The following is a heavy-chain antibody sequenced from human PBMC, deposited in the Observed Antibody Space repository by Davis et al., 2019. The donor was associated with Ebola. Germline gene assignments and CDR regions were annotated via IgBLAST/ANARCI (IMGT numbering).Heavy chain of an antibody. V-gene: IGHV4-34*01. CDR2: INHSGST. CDR3: ARGRRRDGYNPQAFDY. D-gene: IGHD5-24*01. J-gene: IGHJ4*02. CDR1: GGSISSYY. Sequence: PSETLSLTCTVSGGSISSYYWSWIRQPPGKGLEWIGEINHSGSTNYNPSLKSRVTISVDTSKNQFSLKLSSVTAADTAVYYCARGRRRDGYNPQAFDYWGQGTLVTVSS.